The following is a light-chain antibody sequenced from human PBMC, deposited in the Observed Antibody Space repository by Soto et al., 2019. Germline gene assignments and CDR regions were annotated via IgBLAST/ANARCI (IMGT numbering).Light chain of an antibody. CDR1: QSISSW. CDR3: QQYNSYSSYT. CDR2: DAS. J-gene: IGKJ2*01. Sequence: DIQMTQSPSTLSASVVDRVTITCRASQSISSWLAWYQQKPGKAPKLLIYDASSLESGVPSRFSGSGSGTEFTLTISSLQPDDFATYYCQQYNSYSSYTFGQGTKVDIK. V-gene: IGKV1-5*01.